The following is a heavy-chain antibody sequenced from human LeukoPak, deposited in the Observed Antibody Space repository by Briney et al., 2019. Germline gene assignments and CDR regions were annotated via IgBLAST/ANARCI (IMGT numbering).Heavy chain of an antibody. Sequence: PSETLSLTCTVSGGSISSSSYYWGWIRQPPGKGLEWIGSIYYSGSTYYNPSLKSRVTISVDTSKNQFSLKLSSVTAADTAVYYCARGAQGYSSGWIKNYYYYMDVWGKGTTVTVSS. V-gene: IGHV4-39*07. CDR1: GGSISSSSYY. CDR3: ARGAQGYSSGWIKNYYYYMDV. J-gene: IGHJ6*03. D-gene: IGHD6-19*01. CDR2: IYYSGST.